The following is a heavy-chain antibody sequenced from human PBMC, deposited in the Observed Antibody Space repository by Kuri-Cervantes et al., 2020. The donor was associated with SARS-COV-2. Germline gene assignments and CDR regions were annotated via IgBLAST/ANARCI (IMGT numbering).Heavy chain of an antibody. V-gene: IGHV4-30-4*08. CDR3: ARNRTYSNSYYYYYMDV. J-gene: IGHJ6*03. D-gene: IGHD6-13*01. Sequence: LRRSCTVPGGAITSADYYWSWIRQPPGTGLEWIECIYYTGSTYYIPSLKSRLSISLDTSKNQFPLKLSSVTAADTAVYYCARNRTYSNSYYYYYMDVWGKGTTVTVSS. CDR2: IYYTGST. CDR1: GGAITSADYY.